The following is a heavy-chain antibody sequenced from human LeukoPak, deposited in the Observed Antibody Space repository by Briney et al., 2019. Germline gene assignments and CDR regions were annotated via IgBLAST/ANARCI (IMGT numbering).Heavy chain of an antibody. Sequence: GGSLKLSCAASGFTFSASTMHWVRQASGKGLKWVCRIRSKANSYATAYAAWVKGRLTISRDDSKNTAYLQMNSLETEDTAVYYCTRVDTTMVWGQGTLVTVSS. V-gene: IGHV3-73*01. D-gene: IGHD5-18*01. CDR3: TRVDTTMV. J-gene: IGHJ4*02. CDR2: IRSKANSYAT. CDR1: GFTFSAST.